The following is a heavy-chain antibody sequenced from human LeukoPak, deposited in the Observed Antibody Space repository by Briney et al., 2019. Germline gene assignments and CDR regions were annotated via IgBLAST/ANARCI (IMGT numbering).Heavy chain of an antibody. V-gene: IGHV3-7*01. Sequence: PGGSLRLSCAASGFTFANYWMDWVRQAPGKGLEWVANINQDGSEKFYVDSVKGRFTISRDNAKHSVYLQMNRLRAEDTAVYYCSRSLDYLGQGTLVTVSS. J-gene: IGHJ4*02. CDR3: SRSLDY. CDR1: GFTFANYW. CDR2: INQDGSEK.